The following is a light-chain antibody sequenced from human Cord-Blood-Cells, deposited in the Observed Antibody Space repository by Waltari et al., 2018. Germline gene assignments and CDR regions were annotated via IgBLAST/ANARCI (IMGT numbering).Light chain of an antibody. J-gene: IGLJ3*02. V-gene: IGLV3-19*01. CDR1: SLRSYY. CDR3: NSRDSSGNHLGV. CDR2: GKN. Sequence: SSELTQDPAVSVALGQTVRLTRKGDSLRSYYASWYQQKPGQAPVLVIYGKNNRPSGIPDRFSGSSSGNTASLTITGAQAEDEADYYCNSRDSSGNHLGVFGGGTKLTVL.